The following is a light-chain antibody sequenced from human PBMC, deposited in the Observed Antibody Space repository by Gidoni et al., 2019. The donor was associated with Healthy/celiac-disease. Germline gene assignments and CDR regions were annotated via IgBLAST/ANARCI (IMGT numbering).Light chain of an antibody. J-gene: IGLJ1*01. Sequence: QSVLPQPPSVSGAPGQRVTLSCPGSSPNIGAGYDVPWYQQLPGTAPKLLIYGNSNRPSGVPDRFSGSKSGTSASLAITGLQAEDEADYYCQSYDSSLSGSYVFGTGTKVTVL. V-gene: IGLV1-40*01. CDR1: SPNIGAGYD. CDR2: GNS. CDR3: QSYDSSLSGSYV.